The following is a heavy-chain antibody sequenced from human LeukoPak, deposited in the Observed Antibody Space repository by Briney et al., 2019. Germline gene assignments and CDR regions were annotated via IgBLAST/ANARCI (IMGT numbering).Heavy chain of an antibody. V-gene: IGHV1-2*02. Sequence: ASVKVSCKASGYTFTGYYMHWVRQAPGQGLEWMGWINPNSGGTNHAQKFQGRDTMTRDTSISTAYMELSRLRSDDTAVYYCARQIEDTAMVRGGWFDPWGQGTLVTVSS. CDR3: ARQIEDTAMVRGGWFDP. CDR2: INPNSGGT. J-gene: IGHJ5*02. D-gene: IGHD5-18*01. CDR1: GYTFTGYY.